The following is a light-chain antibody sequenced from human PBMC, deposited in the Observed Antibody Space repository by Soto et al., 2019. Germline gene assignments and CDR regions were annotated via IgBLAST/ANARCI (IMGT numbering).Light chain of an antibody. V-gene: IGLV2-14*01. CDR2: GVS. CDR3: SSYAGSNNLV. CDR1: SSDVGGYKC. J-gene: IGLJ2*01. Sequence: QSVLNQPASVSGSPGRSITISCTGTSSDVGGYKCVSWYQQHPGKAPKLLIYGVSDRPSGVSTRFSGSRSGNTASLTVSGLQAEDEADYYCSSYAGSNNLVFGGGTKLTVL.